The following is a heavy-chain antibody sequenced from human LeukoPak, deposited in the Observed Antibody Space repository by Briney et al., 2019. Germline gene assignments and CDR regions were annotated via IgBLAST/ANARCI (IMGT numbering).Heavy chain of an antibody. V-gene: IGHV4-59*01. D-gene: IGHD5-18*01. Sequence: SETLSLTCTVSGGSISSYYWNWIRQPPGKGLEWIGYIYYSGSTNYNPSLKSRVTISIDTSKNQFSLKLSSVTAADTAVYYCVRDHTANDAFHIWGQGTMVTVSS. CDR1: GGSISSYY. J-gene: IGHJ3*02. CDR3: VRDHTANDAFHI. CDR2: IYYSGST.